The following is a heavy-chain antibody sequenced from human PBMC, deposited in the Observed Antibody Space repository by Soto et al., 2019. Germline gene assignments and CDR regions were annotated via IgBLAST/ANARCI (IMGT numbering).Heavy chain of an antibody. D-gene: IGHD3-10*01. J-gene: IGHJ4*02. V-gene: IGHV3-21*01. CDR2: ISSSSSYI. CDR3: AREGGSGSYLDY. Sequence: PGGSLRLSCAASGFTFSSYSMNWVRQAPGEGLEWVSSISSSSSYIYYADSVKGRFTISRDNAKNSLYLQMNSLRAEDKAEYYCAREGGSGSYLDYWGQGTLVTVSS. CDR1: GFTFSSYS.